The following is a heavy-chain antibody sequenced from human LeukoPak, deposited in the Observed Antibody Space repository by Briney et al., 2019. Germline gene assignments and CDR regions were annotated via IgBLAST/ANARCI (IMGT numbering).Heavy chain of an antibody. CDR2: INHSGST. D-gene: IGHD5-18*01. Sequence: SETLSLTCAVYGGSFSGYYWSWIRQPPGKGLEWIGEINHSGSTNYNPSLKSRVTISVDRSKNQFSLKLSSVTAADTAVYYCARLRGYSYGHFDYWGQGTLVTVSS. V-gene: IGHV4-34*01. J-gene: IGHJ4*02. CDR1: GGSFSGYY. CDR3: ARLRGYSYGHFDY.